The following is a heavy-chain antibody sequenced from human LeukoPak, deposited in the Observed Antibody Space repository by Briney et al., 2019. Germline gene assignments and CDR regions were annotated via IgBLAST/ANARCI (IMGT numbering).Heavy chain of an antibody. V-gene: IGHV3-30*03. CDR3: AAIAAAALY. Sequence: GGSLRLSCAASGFTFSSYGMHWVRQAPGKGLEWVAVISYDGSNKYYADSVKGRFTISRDNSKNMLFLQMNSLGAEDTAVYYCAAIAAAALYWGQGTQVTVSS. CDR2: ISYDGSNK. J-gene: IGHJ4*02. CDR1: GFTFSSYG. D-gene: IGHD6-25*01.